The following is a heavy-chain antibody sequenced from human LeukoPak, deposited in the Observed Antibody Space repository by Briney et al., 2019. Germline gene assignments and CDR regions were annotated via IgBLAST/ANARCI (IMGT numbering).Heavy chain of an antibody. Sequence: ASVKVSCKASGYTFTSYDINWVRQATGQGLEWMGWINPNSGGTNYAQKFQGRVTMTRDTSISTAYMELSRLRSDDTAVYYCARTPLERIYGMDVWGQGTTVTVSS. CDR3: ARTPLERIYGMDV. CDR2: INPNSGGT. CDR1: GYTFTSYD. D-gene: IGHD1-1*01. V-gene: IGHV1-2*02. J-gene: IGHJ6*02.